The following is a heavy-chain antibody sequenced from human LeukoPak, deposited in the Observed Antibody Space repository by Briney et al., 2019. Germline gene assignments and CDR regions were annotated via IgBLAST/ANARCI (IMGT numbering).Heavy chain of an antibody. CDR3: ARDYCSSTSCLFDY. CDR1: GYTFTAYH. Sequence: ASVKVSCKASGYTFTAYHMHWVRQAPGQGLEWMGRINPNSGNTNYAQKFQGRVTMTRDTSISTAYMELSRLRSDDTAVYYCARDYCSSTSCLFDYWGQGTLVSVSS. J-gene: IGHJ4*02. D-gene: IGHD2-2*01. V-gene: IGHV1-2*06. CDR2: INPNSGNT.